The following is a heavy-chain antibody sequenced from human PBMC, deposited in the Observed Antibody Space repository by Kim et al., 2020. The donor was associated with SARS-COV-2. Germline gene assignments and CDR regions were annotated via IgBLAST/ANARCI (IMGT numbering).Heavy chain of an antibody. CDR2: T. J-gene: IGHJ3*02. CDR3: ATSGDYGAFDI. Sequence: TYTAVPVKGRFTISRDNSKNTLYLQMNSLRAEDTAVYYCATSGDYGAFDIWGQGTMVTVSS. D-gene: IGHD4-17*01. V-gene: IGHV3-23*01.